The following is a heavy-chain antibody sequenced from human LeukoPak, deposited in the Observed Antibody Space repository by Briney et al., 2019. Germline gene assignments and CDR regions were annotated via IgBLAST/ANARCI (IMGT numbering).Heavy chain of an antibody. CDR1: GGSISTRCYY. J-gene: IGHJ4*02. V-gene: IGHV4-39*02. CDR2: IYYSGST. Sequence: PSETLSLTCTVSGGSISTRCYYWAWIRQPPGNRLIRIGSIYYSGSTYYNPSLQSRVTISVDTSKNQFSLKLSSVTAADTAVYYCAREQSSSPNYWGQGTLVTVSS. D-gene: IGHD6-6*01. CDR3: AREQSSSPNY.